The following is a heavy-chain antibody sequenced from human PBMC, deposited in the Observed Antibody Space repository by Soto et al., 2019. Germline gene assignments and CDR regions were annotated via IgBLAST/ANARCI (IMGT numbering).Heavy chain of an antibody. Sequence: EVQLVESGGGLVKPGGSLRLSCAASGFTFSSYSMNWVRQAPGKGLEWVSSISSSSSYIYYADSVKGRFTISRDNAKNSLYLQMNSLRAEDTAVYYCARDDYDSSGYYYGFDYWGQGTLVTVSS. CDR2: ISSSSSYI. CDR3: ARDDYDSSGYYYGFDY. J-gene: IGHJ4*02. D-gene: IGHD3-22*01. CDR1: GFTFSSYS. V-gene: IGHV3-21*01.